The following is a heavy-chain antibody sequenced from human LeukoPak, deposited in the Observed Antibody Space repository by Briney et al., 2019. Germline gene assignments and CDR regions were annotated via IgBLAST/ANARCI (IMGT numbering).Heavy chain of an antibody. CDR2: INHSGST. J-gene: IGHJ4*02. CDR1: GGSFSGHY. D-gene: IGHD3-3*01. V-gene: IGHV4-34*01. Sequence: SETLSLTCAVYGGSFSGHYWSWIRQPPGKGLEWIGEINHSGSTNYNPSLESRVTISVDTSKNHFSLKLSSVTAADTAVYYYASGQYYDLWSGYYVDWGQGTLVTVSA. CDR3: ASGQYYDLWSGYYVD.